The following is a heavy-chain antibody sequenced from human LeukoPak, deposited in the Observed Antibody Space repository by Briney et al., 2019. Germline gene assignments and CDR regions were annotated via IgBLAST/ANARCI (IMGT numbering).Heavy chain of an antibody. Sequence: GGSLRLSCASSGFSFSTYWMIWVREAPGKVLEWLANIKEDGIQIYCVDSVKGRFTISRDNAKNSLYLQMNSLRAEDTAVYYCASSVSGRGGDDYWGQGTLVTVSS. CDR3: ASSVSGRGGDDY. V-gene: IGHV3-7*01. J-gene: IGHJ4*02. CDR2: IKEDGIQI. CDR1: GFSFSTYW. D-gene: IGHD6-25*01.